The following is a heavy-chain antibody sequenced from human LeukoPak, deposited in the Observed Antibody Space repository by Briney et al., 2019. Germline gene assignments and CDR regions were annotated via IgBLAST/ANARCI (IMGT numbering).Heavy chain of an antibody. CDR2: IYYSGST. D-gene: IGHD2-2*02. V-gene: IGHV4-39*07. CDR1: GGSISSSSYY. CDR3: ARADSGYCSSTSCYRTFDY. J-gene: IGHJ4*02. Sequence: SETLSLTCTVSGGSISSSSYYWGWIRQPPGKGLEWTGRIYYSGSTYYNPSLKSRVTISVDTSKNQFSLKVSSVTAADTAVYYCARADSGYCSSTSCYRTFDYWGQGTLVTVSS.